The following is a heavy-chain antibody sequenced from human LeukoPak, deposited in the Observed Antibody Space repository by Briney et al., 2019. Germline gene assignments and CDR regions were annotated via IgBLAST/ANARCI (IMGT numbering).Heavy chain of an antibody. J-gene: IGHJ5*02. CDR3: ARLMDYYGSGSYA. CDR1: GGSVRDSSFY. D-gene: IGHD3-10*01. CDR2: IYFTGST. V-gene: IGHV4-39*01. Sequence: SETLSLTCTVSGGSVRDSSFYWGWLRQPSGKGLEWIGDIYFTGSTYYNPSVKSRVTMSLDTSKNQFSLKLSSVTAADTAVYYCARLMDYYGSGSYAWGQGTLVTVSS.